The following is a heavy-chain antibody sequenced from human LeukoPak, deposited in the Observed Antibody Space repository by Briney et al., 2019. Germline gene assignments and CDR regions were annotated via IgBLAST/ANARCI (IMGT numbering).Heavy chain of an antibody. D-gene: IGHD6-19*01. V-gene: IGHV1-18*01. CDR2: ISAYNGNT. Sequence: ASVNVSCKASGYTFTIYGISWVRQAPGQGLEWMGWISAYNGNTNYAQKLQGRVTMTTDTSTSTAYMELRSLRSDDTAVYYCARVDSSGWYLYLDYWGQGTLVTVSS. CDR1: GYTFTIYG. CDR3: ARVDSSGWYLYLDY. J-gene: IGHJ4*02.